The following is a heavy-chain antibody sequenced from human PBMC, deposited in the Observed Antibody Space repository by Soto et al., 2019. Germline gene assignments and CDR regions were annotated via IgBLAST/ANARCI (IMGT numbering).Heavy chain of an antibody. J-gene: IGHJ6*02. CDR3: ARNSSGVYGMDV. CDR2: ISSSSSYT. CDR1: GFTFSDYY. D-gene: IGHD6-25*01. V-gene: IGHV3-11*06. Sequence: PGGSLRLSCAASGFTFSDYYMSWIRQAPGKGLEWVSYISSSSSYTNYADSVKGRFTISRDNAKNSLYLQMNSLRAEDTAVYYCARNSSGVYGMDVWGQGTTVTVSS.